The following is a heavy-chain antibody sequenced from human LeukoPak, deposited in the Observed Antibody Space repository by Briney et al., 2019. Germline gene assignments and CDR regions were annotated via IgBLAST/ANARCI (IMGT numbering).Heavy chain of an antibody. J-gene: IGHJ4*02. CDR3: ARGSGSSWYFYFDY. V-gene: IGHV3-7*03. CDR2: IKQDGSEK. D-gene: IGHD6-13*01. CDR1: GFTFSSYW. Sequence: GGSPRLSCAASGFTFSSYWMIWVRQAPGKGLEWVANIKQDGSEKHYVDSVKGRFTISRDNAKNSVYLQMNSLRAEDTALYYCARGSGSSWYFYFDYWGQGTLVTVSS.